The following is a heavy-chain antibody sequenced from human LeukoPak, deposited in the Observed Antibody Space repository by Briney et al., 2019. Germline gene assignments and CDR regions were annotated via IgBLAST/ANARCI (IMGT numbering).Heavy chain of an antibody. Sequence: PGGSLRLSCAASGFTFSSYAMHWVRQAPGKGLEWVAVMSYDGSNKYYADSVKGRFTISRDNSKNTLYLQMKSLRAEDTAVYYCAREIAAAGYYYYYYGMDVWGKGTTVTVSS. CDR1: GFTFSSYA. D-gene: IGHD6-13*01. J-gene: IGHJ6*04. CDR3: AREIAAAGYYYYYYGMDV. V-gene: IGHV3-30*04. CDR2: MSYDGSNK.